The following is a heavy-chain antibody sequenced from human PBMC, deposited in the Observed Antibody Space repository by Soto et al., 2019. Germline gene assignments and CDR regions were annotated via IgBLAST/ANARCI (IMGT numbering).Heavy chain of an antibody. J-gene: IGHJ4*02. V-gene: IGHV3-7*05. D-gene: IGHD3-9*01. CDR2: IKQDGSEK. Sequence: HPGGSLRLSCAASGFTFSSYWMSWVRQAPGKGLEWVANIKQDGSEKYYVDSVKGRFTISRDNAKNSLYLQMNSLRAEDTAVYYCASVTATGFSYYFDYWGQGTLVTVSS. CDR3: ASVTATGFSYYFDY. CDR1: GFTFSSYW.